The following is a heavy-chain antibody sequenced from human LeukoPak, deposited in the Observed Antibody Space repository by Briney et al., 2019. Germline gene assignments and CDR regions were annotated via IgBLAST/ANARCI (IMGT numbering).Heavy chain of an antibody. J-gene: IGHJ4*02. CDR3: ARESYCSGGSCSPDY. V-gene: IGHV1-18*01. CDR2: ISAYNGNT. Sequence: GASVKVSCKASGYTFTSYGISWVRQAPGQGLEWVGWISAYNGNTNYAQKLQGRVTMTTDTSTSTAYMELRSLRSDDTAVYYCARESYCSGGSCSPDYWGQGTLVTVSS. CDR1: GYTFTSYG. D-gene: IGHD2-15*01.